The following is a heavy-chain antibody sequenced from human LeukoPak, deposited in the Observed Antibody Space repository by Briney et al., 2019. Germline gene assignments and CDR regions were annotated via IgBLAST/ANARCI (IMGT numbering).Heavy chain of an antibody. Sequence: SETLSLTCTVSGGSVSSGSYYWSWIRQPPGKGLEWIGYIYYSGSTNYNPSLKSRVTISVDTSKNQFSLTLSSVTAADTAVYYCARPGSVFGVFDYWGQGTLVTVSS. D-gene: IGHD5/OR15-5a*01. J-gene: IGHJ4*02. CDR1: GGSVSSGSYY. V-gene: IGHV4-61*01. CDR2: IYYSGST. CDR3: ARPGSVFGVFDY.